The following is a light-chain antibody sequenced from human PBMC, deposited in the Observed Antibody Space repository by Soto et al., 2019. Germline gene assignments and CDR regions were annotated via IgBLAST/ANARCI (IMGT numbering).Light chain of an antibody. V-gene: IGKV1-17*01. CDR1: QGIKND. J-gene: IGKJ1*01. CDR3: LQQNAFPWT. Sequence: DIQLTQSPSSLSASVGDRVTITCRASQGIKNDLAWYQQKPGKAPKRLIFLASSLQSGVPSRFSGSVSRTEFTLTISSLQPEDIATYYCLQQNAFPWTFGQGTKVEIK. CDR2: LAS.